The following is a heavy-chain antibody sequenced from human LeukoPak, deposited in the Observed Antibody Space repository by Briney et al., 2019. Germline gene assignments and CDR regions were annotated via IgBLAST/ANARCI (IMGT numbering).Heavy chain of an antibody. CDR3: ARGNILTGYCFDF. D-gene: IGHD3-9*01. CDR1: GGSFTGYY. J-gene: IGHJ4*02. Sequence: SETLSLTCAVYGGSFTGYYWSWIRQTPGRGLEWGGEIHYTGATSYNPSLKRRTTISTDTSKTQSSLRLSSVTAADTAVCYCARGNILTGYCFDFWGQGALVTVSS. CDR2: IHYTGAT. V-gene: IGHV4-34*01.